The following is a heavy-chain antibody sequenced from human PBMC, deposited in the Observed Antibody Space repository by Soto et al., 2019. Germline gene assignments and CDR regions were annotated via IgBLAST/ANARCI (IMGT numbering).Heavy chain of an antibody. CDR3: ARPPNWGSAEDAFDI. CDR1: GYSFTSYW. J-gene: IGHJ3*02. Sequence: GESLKISCKGSGYSFTSYWIGWVRQMPGKGLEWMGIIYPGDSDTRYSPSFQGQVTISADKSISTAYLQWSSLKASDTAMYYCARPPNWGSAEDAFDIWGQGTMVTVSS. CDR2: IYPGDSDT. V-gene: IGHV5-51*01. D-gene: IGHD7-27*01.